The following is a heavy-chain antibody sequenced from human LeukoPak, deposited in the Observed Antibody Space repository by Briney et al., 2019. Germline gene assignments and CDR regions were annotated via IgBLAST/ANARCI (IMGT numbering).Heavy chain of an antibody. Sequence: GGSLRLSCAASRFTFSSYSMNWVRQAPGKGLEWVSSIYYADSVKGRFTISRDNAKNSLYLQMNSLRAEDTAVYYCARDIGSASGGPMDVWGKGTTVTISS. CDR2: I. V-gene: IGHV3-21*01. CDR3: ARDIGSASGGPMDV. J-gene: IGHJ6*04. D-gene: IGHD3-10*01. CDR1: RFTFSSYS.